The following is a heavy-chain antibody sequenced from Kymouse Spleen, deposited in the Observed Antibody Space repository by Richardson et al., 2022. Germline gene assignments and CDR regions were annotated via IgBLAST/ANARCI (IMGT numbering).Heavy chain of an antibody. CDR1: GFTFSSYG. CDR3: AKDGRATVTFDAFDI. V-gene: IGHV3-30*18. CDR2: ISYDGSNK. J-gene: IGHJ3*02. Sequence: QVQLVESGGGVVQPGRSLRLSCAASGFTFSSYGMHWVRQAPGKGLEWVAVISYDGSNKYYADSVKGRFTISRDNSKNTLYLQMNSLRAEDTAVYYCAKDGRATVTFDAFDIWGQGTMVTVSS. D-gene: IGHD4-17*01.